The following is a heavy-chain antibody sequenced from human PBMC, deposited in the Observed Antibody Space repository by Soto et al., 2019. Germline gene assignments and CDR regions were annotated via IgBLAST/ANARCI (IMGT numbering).Heavy chain of an antibody. J-gene: IGHJ4*02. V-gene: IGHV3-23*01. Sequence: GGSLRLSCAASGFTFSSYAMSWVRQAPGKGLEWVSAISGSGGSTYYADSVKGRFTISRDNSKNKLYLQMNSLRAEDTAVYYCAKLIRGYSGYGTSPFDYWGQGTLVTVSS. CDR2: ISGSGGST. CDR3: AKLIRGYSGYGTSPFDY. CDR1: GFTFSSYA. D-gene: IGHD5-12*01.